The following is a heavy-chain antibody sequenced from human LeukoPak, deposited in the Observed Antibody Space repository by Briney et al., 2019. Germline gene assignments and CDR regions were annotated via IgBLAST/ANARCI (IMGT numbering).Heavy chain of an antibody. CDR2: IKEDGGEE. V-gene: IGHV3-7*01. D-gene: IGHD5-24*01. CDR3: ATYKNGYKRRYFDN. J-gene: IGHJ4*02. CDR1: GFTFGSYW. Sequence: PGGSLRLSCAASGFTFGSYWMSCVRQAPGKGLEWVANIKEDGGEEYYVDSVKGRLTISRDNAENSLYLQMNRLRAEDTAVYYCATYKNGYKRRYFDNWGRGTLVTVSS.